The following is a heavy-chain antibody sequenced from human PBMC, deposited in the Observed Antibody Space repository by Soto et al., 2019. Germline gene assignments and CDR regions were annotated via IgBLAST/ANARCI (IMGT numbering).Heavy chain of an antibody. V-gene: IGHV3-72*01. CDR1: GCTFRDHY. J-gene: IGHJ4*02. D-gene: IGHD3-22*01. CDR3: ASGVYHSRGSSFDY. Sequence: EVQLMESGGGLVQPGGCLRLSCAASGCTFRDHYMDWVRQAPGKGLEWVGRIRNKADSYTTEYAASVKGRFSISRDDSKNSLYLQMNSLKTEDTVVYFCASGVYHSRGSSFDYWGQGTLVTVSS. CDR2: IRNKADSYTT.